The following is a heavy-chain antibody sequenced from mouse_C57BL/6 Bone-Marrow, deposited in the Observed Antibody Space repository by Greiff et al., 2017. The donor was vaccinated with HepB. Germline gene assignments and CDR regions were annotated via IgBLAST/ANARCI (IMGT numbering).Heavy chain of an antibody. Sequence: QVHVKQSGAELVRPGTSVKMSCKASGYTFTNYWIGWAKQRPGHGLEWIGDIYPGGGYTNYTEKLKGKATLTADKSSSTAYMQFSSLTSEDSAIYYCARVGYGAMDYWGQGTSVTVSS. CDR2: IYPGGGYT. CDR1: GYTFTNYW. V-gene: IGHV1-63*01. D-gene: IGHD1-1*02. J-gene: IGHJ4*01. CDR3: ARVGYGAMDY.